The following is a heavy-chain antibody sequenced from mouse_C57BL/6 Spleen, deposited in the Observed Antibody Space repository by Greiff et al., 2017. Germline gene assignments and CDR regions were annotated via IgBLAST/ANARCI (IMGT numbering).Heavy chain of an antibody. CDR2: IYPGDGAT. D-gene: IGHD2-5*01. Sequence: QVQLQQSGPELVKPGASVKISCKASGYAFSSSWMNWVKQRPGKGLAWIGRIYPGDGATNYTGKFKGTATLTADKTSSTAYMQLSSLTSEDSAVYFCARTGSNYVGAMDYGGQGTSVTVSS. V-gene: IGHV1-82*01. J-gene: IGHJ4*01. CDR3: ARTGSNYVGAMDY. CDR1: GYAFSSSW.